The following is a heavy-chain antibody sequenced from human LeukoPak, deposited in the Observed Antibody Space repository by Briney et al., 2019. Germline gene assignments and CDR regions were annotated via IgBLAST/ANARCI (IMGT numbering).Heavy chain of an antibody. CDR1: GGSISRYY. Sequence: SETLSLTCTVSGGSISRYYWSWIRQPPGKGLEWVGYIYYSGSTNYNPSLKSRVTISVDTSKNQFSLKLSSVTAADTAVYYCARVVAAAGEIHFDYWGQGTLVTVSS. CDR3: ARVVAAAGEIHFDY. D-gene: IGHD6-13*01. CDR2: IYYSGST. J-gene: IGHJ4*02. V-gene: IGHV4-59*01.